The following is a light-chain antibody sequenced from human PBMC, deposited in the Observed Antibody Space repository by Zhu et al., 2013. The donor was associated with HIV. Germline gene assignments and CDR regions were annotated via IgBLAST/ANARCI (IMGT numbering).Light chain of an antibody. CDR3: QQGYSSPPT. Sequence: IQLTQSPSSLSASLGDKVTITCRASQGVSSYLAWYRQKPGKPPKFLIYGASELQSGVPSRFSGSGSGTGFTLTITDLQPEDFATYYCQQGYSSPPTFGPGPKCLS. J-gene: IGKJ3*01. CDR2: GAS. CDR1: QGVSSY. V-gene: IGKV1-9*01.